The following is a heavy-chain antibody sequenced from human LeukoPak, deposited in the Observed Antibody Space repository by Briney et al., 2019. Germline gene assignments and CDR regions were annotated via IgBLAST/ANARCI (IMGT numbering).Heavy chain of an antibody. CDR2: INIGGTNT. V-gene: IGHV3-11*01. J-gene: IGHJ5*02. CDR3: ATDGAGFDT. Sequence: GGSLRLSCAASGFTFNDYYMSWFRQAPGKGLEWLSYINIGGTNTHYADSVKGRFTISRDNAKKSLYLEMNNLRAEDTAVYYCATDGAGFDTWGQGVLVTVSS. CDR1: GFTFNDYY.